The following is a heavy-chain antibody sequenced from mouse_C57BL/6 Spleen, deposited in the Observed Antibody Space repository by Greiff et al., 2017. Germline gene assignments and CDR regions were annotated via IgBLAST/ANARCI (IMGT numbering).Heavy chain of an antibody. Sequence: VQLKESGPGLVKPSQSLSLTCSVTGYSITSGYYWNWIRQFPGNKLEWMGYISYDGSNNYNPSLKNRISITRDTSKNQFFLKLNSVTTEDTATYYCAREGRGTDYWGQGTTLTVSS. CDR3: AREGRGTDY. CDR2: ISYDGSN. J-gene: IGHJ2*01. V-gene: IGHV3-6*01. D-gene: IGHD3-3*01. CDR1: GYSITSGYY.